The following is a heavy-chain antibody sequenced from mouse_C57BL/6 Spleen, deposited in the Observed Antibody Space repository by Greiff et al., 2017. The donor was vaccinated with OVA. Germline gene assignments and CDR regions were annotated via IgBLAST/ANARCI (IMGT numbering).Heavy chain of an antibody. CDR1: GYTFTSYG. CDR2: IYPRSGNT. Sequence: VQGVESGAELARPGASVKLSCKASGYTFTSYGISWVKQRTGQGLEWIGEIYPRSGNTYYNEKFKGKATLTADKSSSTASMELRSLTSEDSAVYFCARRSCYDYDETYWGQGTLVTVSA. CDR3: ARRSCYDYDETY. D-gene: IGHD2-4*01. J-gene: IGHJ3*01. V-gene: IGHV1-81*01.